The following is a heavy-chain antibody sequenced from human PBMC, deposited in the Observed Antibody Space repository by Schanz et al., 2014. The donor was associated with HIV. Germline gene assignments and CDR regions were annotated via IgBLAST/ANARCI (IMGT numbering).Heavy chain of an antibody. J-gene: IGHJ4*03. V-gene: IGHV1-18*01. CDR3: AKGQDWPGPQLDH. Sequence: VQLLQSGAEVKKPGASVKVSCKTSGYTFASYGITWVRQAPGQGLDWVGWISPYNGDRKYDQKCQGGVTLTTDTSTNTAYMELRSLRSDDTAVYYCAKGQDWPGPQLDHWGHGSLVIVSS. CDR1: GYTFASYG. D-gene: IGHD3-9*01. CDR2: ISPYNGDR.